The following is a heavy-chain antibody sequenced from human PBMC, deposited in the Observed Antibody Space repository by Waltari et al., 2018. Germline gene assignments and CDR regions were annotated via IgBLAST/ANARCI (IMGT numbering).Heavy chain of an antibody. J-gene: IGHJ4*02. CDR2: ISGSGTTI. CDR1: GFTFSSYG. Sequence: EVQLVVSGGGLVKPGGSLRLSCAASGFTFSSYGMNWVRQAPGKGLEWISYISGSGTTIYYADSVKGRFTISRDDAENSLYLQMNSLRAEDTALYYCARRFDSWGQGTRVTVSS. CDR3: ARRFDS. V-gene: IGHV3-48*03.